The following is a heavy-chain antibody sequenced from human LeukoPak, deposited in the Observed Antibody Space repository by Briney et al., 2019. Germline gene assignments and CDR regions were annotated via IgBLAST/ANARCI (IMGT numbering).Heavy chain of an antibody. V-gene: IGHV4-59*01. D-gene: IGHD3-10*01. Sequence: SETLSLTCTVSGGSISSYYWSWIRQPPGKGLEWIGYIYYSGSTNYNPSLKSRVTISVDTSKNQFSLKLSSVTAADTAVYYCARSRITMVRGVITNWFDPWGQGTLVTVSS. CDR1: GGSISSYY. CDR2: IYYSGST. J-gene: IGHJ5*02. CDR3: ARSRITMVRGVITNWFDP.